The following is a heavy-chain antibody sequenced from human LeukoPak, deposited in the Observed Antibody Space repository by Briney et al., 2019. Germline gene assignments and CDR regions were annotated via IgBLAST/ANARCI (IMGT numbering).Heavy chain of an antibody. V-gene: IGHV3-23*01. D-gene: IGHD5/OR15-5a*01. Sequence: GGSLRLSCAASAFTFRSYAMIWVRQAPGKGLEWVSGISGSGGSTYYSDSAKGRFTIPRHNSNNTLYLQMNSLRVEDTAVYYCARDPGSSAFDYWGQGTLVTVSS. J-gene: IGHJ4*02. CDR3: ARDPGSSAFDY. CDR2: ISGSGGST. CDR1: AFTFRSYA.